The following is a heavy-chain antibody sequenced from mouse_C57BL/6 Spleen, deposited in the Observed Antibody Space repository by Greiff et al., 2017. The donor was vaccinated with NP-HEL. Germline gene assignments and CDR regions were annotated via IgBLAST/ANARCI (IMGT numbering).Heavy chain of an antibody. Sequence: EVQGVESGGGLVKPGGSLKLSCAASGFTFSSYTMSWVRQTPEKRLEWVATISGGGGNTYYPDSVKGRFTISRDNAKNTLYLQMSSLRSEDTALYYCARHNPYYAMDYWGQGTSVTVSS. CDR3: ARHNPYYAMDY. CDR2: ISGGGGNT. V-gene: IGHV5-9*01. CDR1: GFTFSSYT. J-gene: IGHJ4*01.